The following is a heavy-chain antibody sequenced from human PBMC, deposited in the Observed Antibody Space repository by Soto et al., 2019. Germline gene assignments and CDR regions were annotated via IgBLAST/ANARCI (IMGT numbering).Heavy chain of an antibody. CDR2: IVVGSGNT. D-gene: IGHD2-2*02. CDR1: GFTFTSSA. V-gene: IGHV1-58*02. Sequence: ASVKVSCKASGFTFTSSAMQWVRQARGQRLEWIGWIVVGSGNTNYAQKFQERVTITRDMSTSTAYMELSSLRSEDTAVYYCAADEYVGYCSSTSCYKRPNFDYWGQGTLVTVSS. CDR3: AADEYVGYCSSTSCYKRPNFDY. J-gene: IGHJ4*02.